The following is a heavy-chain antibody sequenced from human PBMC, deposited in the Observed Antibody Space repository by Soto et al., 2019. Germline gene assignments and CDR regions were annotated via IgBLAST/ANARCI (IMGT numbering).Heavy chain of an antibody. CDR1: GFTFSSDA. CDR3: ANNVPVKWREFDY. D-gene: IGHD2-2*01. J-gene: IGHJ4*02. V-gene: IGHV3-23*01. Sequence: PGGSLSLSCAASGFTFSSDAMSWVRQAPGKGLEWVSAISGSGGSTYYADSVKGRFTISRDNSKNTLYLQMNSLRAEDTAVYYCANNVPVKWREFDYWGQGTLVTVSS. CDR2: ISGSGGST.